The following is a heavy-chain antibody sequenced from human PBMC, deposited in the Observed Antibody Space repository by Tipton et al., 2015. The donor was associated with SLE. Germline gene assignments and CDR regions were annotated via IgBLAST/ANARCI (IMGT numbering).Heavy chain of an antibody. D-gene: IGHD4-17*01. CDR1: GDSIRSYY. CDR3: AGPYGDDGYIHH. Sequence: LSCTVSGDSIRSYYWSWIRRPPGKGLEWIGYIFDSGTTNYNPSFESRVSMSVDTSKNQISLRLSSATAADTAVYFCAGPYGDDGYIHHWGQGTLVTVSS. V-gene: IGHV4-59*01. CDR2: IFDSGTT. J-gene: IGHJ1*01.